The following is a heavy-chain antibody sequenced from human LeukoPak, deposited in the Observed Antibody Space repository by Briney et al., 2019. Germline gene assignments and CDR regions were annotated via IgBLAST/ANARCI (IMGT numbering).Heavy chain of an antibody. CDR1: GFTFSSYG. Sequence: PGGSLRLSCAASGFTFSSYGMHWVRQAPGKGLEWVAFIRYDGSNKYYADSAKGRFTISRDNAQNSLYLQMNSLRAEDTAVYYCAREVDTAMVGFDYWGQGTLVTVSS. V-gene: IGHV3-30*02. CDR2: IRYDGSNK. D-gene: IGHD5-18*01. CDR3: AREVDTAMVGFDY. J-gene: IGHJ4*02.